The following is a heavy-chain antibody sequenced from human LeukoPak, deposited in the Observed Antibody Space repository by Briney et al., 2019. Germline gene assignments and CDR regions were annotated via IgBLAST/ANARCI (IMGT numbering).Heavy chain of an antibody. D-gene: IGHD4-17*01. CDR2: IYTGGST. CDR3: ARGDGEGYYGAYSRYFYYYMDV. J-gene: IGHJ6*03. Sequence: PPETLSLTCTVSGGSISSYYWSWVRQPAGKGLEWIGRIYTGGSTNYNPSLNSRVTMSVDKSKNQFSLKLNSVTAADTAVYYCARGDGEGYYGAYSRYFYYYMDVWGKGTTVTVSS. CDR1: GGSISSYY. V-gene: IGHV4-4*07.